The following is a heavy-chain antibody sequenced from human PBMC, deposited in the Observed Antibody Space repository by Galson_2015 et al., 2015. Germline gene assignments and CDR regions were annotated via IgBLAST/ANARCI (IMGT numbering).Heavy chain of an antibody. CDR3: ARDGQYCHGSGSYRSRYYYYMDV. CDR1: GFTFSSYG. CDR2: IWYDGSSK. V-gene: IGHV3-33*01. D-gene: IGHD3-10*01. J-gene: IGHJ6*03. Sequence: SLRLSCAASGFTFSSYGMHWVRQAPGKGLEWVAVIWYDGSSKYYADSVKGRFTISRDNSKNTLYLQVNSLRAEDTAVYYCARDGQYCHGSGSYRSRYYYYMDVWSKGTTVTVSS.